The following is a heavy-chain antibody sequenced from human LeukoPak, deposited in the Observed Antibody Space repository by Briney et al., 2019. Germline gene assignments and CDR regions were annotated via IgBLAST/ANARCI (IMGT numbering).Heavy chain of an antibody. J-gene: IGHJ4*02. CDR3: ASAIAAAGTGYFDY. D-gene: IGHD6-13*01. Sequence: GGSLRLSCAASGFTFSSYNMNWVRQAPGKGLEWVSYISSSGSTIYYADSVKGRFTISRDNAKNSLYLQMNSLRAEDTAVYYCASAIAAAGTGYFDYWGQGTLVTVSS. CDR1: GFTFSSYN. V-gene: IGHV3-48*04. CDR2: ISSSGSTI.